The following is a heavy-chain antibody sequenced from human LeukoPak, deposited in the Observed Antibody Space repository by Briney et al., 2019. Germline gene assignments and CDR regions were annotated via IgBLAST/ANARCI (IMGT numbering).Heavy chain of an antibody. CDR3: ARAAAPGIAVAGTNYYMDV. J-gene: IGHJ6*03. CDR2: IYYSGST. Sequence: SETLSLTCTVSGGSISSYYWSWIRQPPGKGLEWIGYIYYSGSTNYNPPLKSRVTISVDTSKNQFSLKLSSVTAADTAVYYCARAAAPGIAVAGTNYYMDVWGKGTTVTVSS. V-gene: IGHV4-59*01. CDR1: GGSISSYY. D-gene: IGHD6-19*01.